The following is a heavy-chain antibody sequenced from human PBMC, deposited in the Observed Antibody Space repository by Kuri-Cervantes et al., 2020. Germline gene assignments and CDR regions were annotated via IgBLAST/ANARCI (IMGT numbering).Heavy chain of an antibody. J-gene: IGHJ4*02. CDR2: IWYDGSNK. CDR3: ARSGSYYPTIDY. D-gene: IGHD1-26*01. V-gene: IGHV3-33*01. Sequence: LSLTCAASGFTFSSHGMHWVRQAPGKGLEWVAVIWYDGSNKYYADSVKGRFTISRDNSKNTLYLQMNSLRAEDTAVYYCARSGSYYPTIDYWGQGTLVTVSS. CDR1: GFTFSSHG.